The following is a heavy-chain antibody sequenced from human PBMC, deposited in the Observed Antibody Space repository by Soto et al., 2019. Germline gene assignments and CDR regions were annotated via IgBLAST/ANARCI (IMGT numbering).Heavy chain of an antibody. CDR3: ASARVYSNAWGAYHSGMDV. CDR1: GGSFSNDY. J-gene: IGHJ6*01. Sequence: SETRSLPCAIYGGSFSNDYCNWIRQPPGKGLEWTGKINHNASTKYSPSLKSRLTISVYTSKPQFSLKLISVTAADSAVYFSASARVYSNAWGAYHSGMDVCRKGTTVTACS. V-gene: IGHV4-34*01. CDR2: INHNAST. D-gene: IGHD5-12*01.